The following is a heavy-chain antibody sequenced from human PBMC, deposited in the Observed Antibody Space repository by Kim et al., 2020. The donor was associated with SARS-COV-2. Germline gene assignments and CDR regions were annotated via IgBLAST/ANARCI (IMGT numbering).Heavy chain of an antibody. J-gene: IGHJ2*01. Sequence: SVKVSCKASGGTFSSYAISWVRQAPGQGLEWMGRIIPILGIANYAQKFQGRVTITADKSTSTAYMELSSLRSEDTAVYYCARESGGQGLLDIVVVVAATPRYFDLWGRGTLVTVSS. CDR3: ARESGGQGLLDIVVVVAATPRYFDL. CDR1: GGTFSSYA. CDR2: IIPILGIA. V-gene: IGHV1-69*04. D-gene: IGHD2-15*01.